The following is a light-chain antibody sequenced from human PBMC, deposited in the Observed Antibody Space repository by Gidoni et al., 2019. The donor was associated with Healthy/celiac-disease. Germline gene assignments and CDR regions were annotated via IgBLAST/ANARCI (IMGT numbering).Light chain of an antibody. CDR2: ECS. CDR1: SSDVWSYNL. Sequence: SAMTHPASVSGSPGQSITISCTRTSSDVWSYNLVSWYQQHQGKAPKLMIYECSKRPSGVSNRFSGSKSGNTASLTISGLQAEDEAYYYCCSYAGSSVVVFGGGTNLTVL. CDR3: CSYAGSSVVV. V-gene: IGLV2-23*01. J-gene: IGLJ2*01.